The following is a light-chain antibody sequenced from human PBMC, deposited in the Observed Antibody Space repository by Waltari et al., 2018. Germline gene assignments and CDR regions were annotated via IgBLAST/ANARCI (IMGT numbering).Light chain of an antibody. V-gene: IGLV2-14*01. CDR2: EVS. CDR3: SSYTSSNTYYV. CDR1: SSDVGGYNY. J-gene: IGLJ1*01. Sequence: QSALTQPASVSGSPGQSITISCTGTSSDVGGYNYVSWYQHHPGNAPKLMIYEVSNRPSGVSTRFSGSKSGNTASLTISGLQAGDEADYHCSSYTSSNTYYVFGTGTKVTVL.